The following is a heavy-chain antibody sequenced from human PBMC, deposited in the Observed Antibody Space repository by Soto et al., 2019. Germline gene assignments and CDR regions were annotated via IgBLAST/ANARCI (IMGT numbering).Heavy chain of an antibody. CDR2: ISAYNGNT. Sequence: ASVKVSCKASGYTFTSYGISWVRQAPGQGLEWMGWISAYNGNTNYAQKLQGRVTMTTDTSTSTAYMELRSLRSDDTAVYYCARGGTLYSSSWYEGSYYYYGMDVWGQGTTGTVS. J-gene: IGHJ6*02. CDR1: GYTFTSYG. D-gene: IGHD6-13*01. V-gene: IGHV1-18*01. CDR3: ARGGTLYSSSWYEGSYYYYGMDV.